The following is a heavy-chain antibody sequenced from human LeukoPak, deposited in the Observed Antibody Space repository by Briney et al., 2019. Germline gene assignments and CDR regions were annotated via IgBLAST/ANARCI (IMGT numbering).Heavy chain of an antibody. Sequence: GGSLRLSCAASGFTFSSYGMTWVGQAPGKGLEGVAFIWYDGSKQYYADSVKGRFTISRDSSKNTVYLQMNSLRAEDTAVYYCARDDCTTTSCYGHWGQGTLVTVSS. CDR2: IWYDGSKQ. CDR3: ARDDCTTTSCYGH. J-gene: IGHJ4*02. V-gene: IGHV3-33*01. D-gene: IGHD2-2*01. CDR1: GFTFSSYG.